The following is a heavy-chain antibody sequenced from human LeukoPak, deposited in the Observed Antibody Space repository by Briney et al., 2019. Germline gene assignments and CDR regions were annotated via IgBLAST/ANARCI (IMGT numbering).Heavy chain of an antibody. Sequence: PSETLSLTCTVSGGSISSYYWSWIRQPPGKGLEWIGEINHSGSTNYNPSLKSRVTISVDTSKNQFSLKLSSVTAADTAVYYCARVSVTIFGVVTCFDYWGQGTLVTVSS. V-gene: IGHV4-34*01. D-gene: IGHD3-3*01. J-gene: IGHJ4*02. CDR2: INHSGST. CDR3: ARVSVTIFGVVTCFDY. CDR1: GGSISSYY.